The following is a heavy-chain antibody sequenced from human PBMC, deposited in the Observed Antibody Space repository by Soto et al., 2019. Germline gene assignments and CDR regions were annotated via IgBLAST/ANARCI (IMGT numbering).Heavy chain of an antibody. J-gene: IGHJ6*02. Sequence: PSETLSLTCTVSGGSSIYECYHWTLIRQTPGKGLEWIGYIHYSGSIIYNPSFKSRVTISVDTSKNQFSLQLSSVTAADTAVYFCAREDDGGDRDYYGLEVWGQGTTVTGSS. CDR3: AREDDGGDRDYYGLEV. V-gene: IGHV4-30-4*08. CDR2: IHYSGSI. D-gene: IGHD2-21*02. CDR1: GGSSIYECYH.